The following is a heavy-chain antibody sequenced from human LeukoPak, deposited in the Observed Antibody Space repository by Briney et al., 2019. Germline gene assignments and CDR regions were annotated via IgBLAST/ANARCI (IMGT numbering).Heavy chain of an antibody. V-gene: IGHV3-30*02. CDR2: IRYDGSNK. CDR1: GFSFSSYG. Sequence: GGSLRLSCAASGFSFSSYGMHWVRQAPGKGLEWVAFIRYDGSNKYYADSVKGRFTISRDNSKNTLYLQMNSLRAEDTAVYYCARATITIFGGGYYFDYWGQGTLVTVSS. D-gene: IGHD3-3*01. CDR3: ARATITIFGGGYYFDY. J-gene: IGHJ4*02.